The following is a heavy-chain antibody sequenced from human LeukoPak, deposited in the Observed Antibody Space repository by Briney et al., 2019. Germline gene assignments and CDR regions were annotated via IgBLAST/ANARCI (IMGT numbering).Heavy chain of an antibody. CDR3: AKDRSPRRGYYYYYMDV. V-gene: IGHV3-43D*04. CDR2: ISWDGGST. CDR1: GFTFDDYA. J-gene: IGHJ6*03. D-gene: IGHD3-10*01. Sequence: GGSLRLSCAASGFTFDDYAMHWVRQAPGKGLEWVSLISWDGGSTYYADSVKGRFTISRDNSKNSLYLQMNSLRAEDTALYYCAKDRSPRRGYYYYYMDVWGKGTTVTVSS.